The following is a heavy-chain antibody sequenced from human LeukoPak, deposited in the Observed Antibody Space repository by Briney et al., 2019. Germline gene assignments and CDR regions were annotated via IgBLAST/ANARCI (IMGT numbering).Heavy chain of an antibody. CDR3: AIDRDSSGLYGGADL. D-gene: IGHD6-19*01. CDR1: EFTFSSYW. J-gene: IGHJ5*02. V-gene: IGHV3-7*01. CDR2: IKQDGSEK. Sequence: GGSLRLSCAASEFTFSSYWMSWVRQAPGKGLEWVANIKQDGSEKYYVDSVKGRFTISRDNAKNSLYLQMNSLRVEDTAIYFCAIDRDSSGLYGGADLWGQGVLVTVSA.